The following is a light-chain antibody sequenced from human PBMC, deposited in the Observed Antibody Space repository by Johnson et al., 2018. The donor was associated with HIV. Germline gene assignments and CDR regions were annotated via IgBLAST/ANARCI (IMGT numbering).Light chain of an antibody. CDR2: ENN. Sequence: QSVLTQPPSVSAAPGQKVTISCSGSSSNIGNNYVSWYQQLPGTAPKLLIYENNKRPSGIPDRFSGSKSGTSATLGITGLQTGDEADYYCETWDSSLSEVFGTGTKVTVL. J-gene: IGLJ1*01. V-gene: IGLV1-51*02. CDR1: SSNIGNNY. CDR3: ETWDSSLSEV.